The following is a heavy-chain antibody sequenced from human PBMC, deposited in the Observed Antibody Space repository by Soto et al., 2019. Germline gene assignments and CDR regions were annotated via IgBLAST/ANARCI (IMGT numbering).Heavy chain of an antibody. CDR1: GGSIGSSSYY. J-gene: IGHJ3*02. Sequence: SETLSLTCTVSGGSIGSSSYYWGWIRQPPGKGLEWIGSIYHSGSTYYNPSLKSRVTMSIDTSTNQFSLRLTSVTAADTAVYYCARLTCSNTRCLKLNGFDIWGQGTMVTVSS. V-gene: IGHV4-39*07. D-gene: IGHD3-3*01. CDR3: ARLTCSNTRCLKLNGFDI. CDR2: IYHSGST.